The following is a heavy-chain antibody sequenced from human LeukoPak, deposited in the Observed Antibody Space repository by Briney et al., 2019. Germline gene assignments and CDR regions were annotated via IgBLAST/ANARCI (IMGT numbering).Heavy chain of an antibody. D-gene: IGHD2-15*01. CDR3: ARSGEGGAY. V-gene: IGHV4-59*02. CDR1: GGSVSSHY. J-gene: IGHJ4*02. CDR2: IYYSRST. Sequence: SETLSLTCTVSGGSVSSHYWSWIRQPPGKGLQWIGYIYYSRSTIYSPSLQGRVTIIIDTSKNQFSLNLSSVTAADTAVYYCARSGEGGAYWGQGTLVTVSS.